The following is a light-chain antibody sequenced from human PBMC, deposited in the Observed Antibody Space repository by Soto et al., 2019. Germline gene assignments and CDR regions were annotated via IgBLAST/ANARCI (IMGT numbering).Light chain of an antibody. CDR3: QQSYSTPPLT. Sequence: DIQMTQSPSSLSASVGDRVTITCRASQSISSYLNWYQQKPGKAPKLLIYAASSLQSGVPSRVSGSGSGTDFTTTISSLQPEDFATYYCQQSYSTPPLTFGGGTNVEIK. CDR1: QSISSY. V-gene: IGKV1-39*01. CDR2: AAS. J-gene: IGKJ4*01.